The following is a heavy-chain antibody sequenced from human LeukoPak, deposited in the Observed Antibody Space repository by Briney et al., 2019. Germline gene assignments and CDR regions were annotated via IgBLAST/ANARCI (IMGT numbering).Heavy chain of an antibody. CDR1: GLTVSSNS. CDR3: ARGSSNVAARNNWFDP. Sequence: GGSLRLSCAASGLTVSSNSMSWVRQAPGKGLEWVSFIYSGGSTYYADSMKGRFTISRDNAKNSLYLQMNSLRAEDTAVYYCARGSSNVAARNNWFDPWGQGTLVTVSS. V-gene: IGHV3-53*01. D-gene: IGHD6-6*01. CDR2: IYSGGST. J-gene: IGHJ5*02.